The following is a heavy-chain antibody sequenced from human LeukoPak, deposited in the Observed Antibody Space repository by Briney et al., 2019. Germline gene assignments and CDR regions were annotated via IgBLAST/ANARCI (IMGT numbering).Heavy chain of an antibody. CDR3: ASLGWESAW. V-gene: IGHV1-46*01. Sequence: ASVKVSCKASGYTFTSYYMHWVRQAPGQGLEWMGIINPSGGSTTYAQKFQGRVTMTRDTSTSTVYMEVSNLRSEDTAVYYCASLGWESAWWGQGTLVTVSS. J-gene: IGHJ4*02. CDR2: INPSGGST. CDR1: GYTFTSYY. D-gene: IGHD1-26*01.